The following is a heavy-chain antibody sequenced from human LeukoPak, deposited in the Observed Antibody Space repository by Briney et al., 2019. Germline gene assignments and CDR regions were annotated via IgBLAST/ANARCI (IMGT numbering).Heavy chain of an antibody. CDR1: GFTLHSYA. V-gene: IGHV3-30*04. D-gene: IGHD3-16*01. CDR3: ARGRGSYTVDY. CDR2: ISYDGSNK. J-gene: IGHJ4*02. Sequence: PGGSLRLSCAASGFTLHSYAMHWVRQAPGKGLEWVAVISYDGSNKNYADSVKGRFTISRDNSKNTLYLQMNSLRAEDTAVYYYARGRGSYTVDYWGQGTLVTVSS.